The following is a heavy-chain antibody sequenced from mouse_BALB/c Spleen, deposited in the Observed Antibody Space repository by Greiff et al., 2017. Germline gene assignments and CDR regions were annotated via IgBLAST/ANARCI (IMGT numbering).Heavy chain of an antibody. V-gene: IGHV1-69*02. CDR2: IDPSDSYT. D-gene: IGHD2-1*01. CDR1: GYTFTSYW. Sequence: QVQLQQPGAELVKPGASVKLSCKASGYTFTSYWMHWVKQRPGQGLEWIGEIDPSDSYTNYNQKFKGKATLTVDKSSSTAYMQLSSLTSEDSAVYYCARYGNERAMDYWGQGTSVTVSS. CDR3: ARYGNERAMDY. J-gene: IGHJ4*01.